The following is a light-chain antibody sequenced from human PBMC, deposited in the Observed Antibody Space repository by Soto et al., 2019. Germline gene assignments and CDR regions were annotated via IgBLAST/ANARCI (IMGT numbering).Light chain of an antibody. CDR3: QTWGTGIHVV. J-gene: IGLJ2*01. CDR1: SGHSSYA. CDR2: LDSDGSH. Sequence: QLVLTQSPSASASLGASVKLTCTLRSGHSSYAIAWHQQQPEKGPRYLMKLDSDGSHTKRDAIPDRFSGSSSGAERYLTISSLQSEDEADYYCQTWGTGIHVVFGGGTKLTAL. V-gene: IGLV4-69*01.